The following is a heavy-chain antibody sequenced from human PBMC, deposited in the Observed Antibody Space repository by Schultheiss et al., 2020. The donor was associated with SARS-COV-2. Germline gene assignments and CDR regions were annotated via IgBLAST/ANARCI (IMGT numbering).Heavy chain of an antibody. CDR3: AKDRDYGRGFDY. CDR2: ISYDGSNK. Sequence: GGSLRLSCAASGFTFSSYAMHWVRQAPGKGLEWVAIISYDGSNKYYADSVKGRFTISRDNSKNTLYLQMNSLRAEDTAVYYCAKDRDYGRGFDYWGQGTLVTVSS. D-gene: IGHD4/OR15-4a*01. J-gene: IGHJ4*02. CDR1: GFTFSSYA. V-gene: IGHV3-30-3*01.